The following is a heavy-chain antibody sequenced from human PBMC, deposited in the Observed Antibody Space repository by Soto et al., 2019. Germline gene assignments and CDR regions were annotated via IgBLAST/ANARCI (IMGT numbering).Heavy chain of an antibody. Sequence: EVQLVESGGGLVKPGGSLRLSCAASGFTFSSYSMNWVRQAPGKGLEWVSSISSSSSYIYYADSVKGRFTISRDNAKNSLYLQMNSLRAEDTAVYYCARAPFQTYYIPSWFDPWGQGTLVTVSS. CDR1: GFTFSSYS. CDR2: ISSSSSYI. J-gene: IGHJ5*02. CDR3: ARAPFQTYYIPSWFDP. D-gene: IGHD1-26*01. V-gene: IGHV3-21*01.